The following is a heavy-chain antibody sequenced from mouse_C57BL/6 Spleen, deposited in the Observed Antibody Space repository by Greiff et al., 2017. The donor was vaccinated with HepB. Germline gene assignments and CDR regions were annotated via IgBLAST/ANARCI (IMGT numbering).Heavy chain of an antibody. J-gene: IGHJ3*01. CDR2: INPNNGGT. D-gene: IGHD3-3*01. Sequence: EVQLQQSGPELVKPGASVKISCKASGYTFTDYYMNWVKQSHGKSLEWIGDINPNNGGTSYNQKFKGKATVTVDKSSSTAYMELRSLTSEDSAVYYCARGGPPWFAYWGQGTLVTVSA. CDR3: ARGGPPWFAY. CDR1: GYTFTDYY. V-gene: IGHV1-26*01.